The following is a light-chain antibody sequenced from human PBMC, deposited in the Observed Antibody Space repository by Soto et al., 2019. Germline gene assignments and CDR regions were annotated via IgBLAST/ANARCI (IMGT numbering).Light chain of an antibody. Sequence: QSVLTQPPSASGCPGQSVTISCTGTSSDVGAYKYVSWYQQHPGKAPKLMIFEVSKRPSGVPDRFSGSKSGNTASLTVSGLQADVEADYYCSSYAASTLYVFGTGTKLTVL. CDR3: SSYAASTLYV. V-gene: IGLV2-8*01. J-gene: IGLJ1*01. CDR2: EVS. CDR1: SSDVGAYKY.